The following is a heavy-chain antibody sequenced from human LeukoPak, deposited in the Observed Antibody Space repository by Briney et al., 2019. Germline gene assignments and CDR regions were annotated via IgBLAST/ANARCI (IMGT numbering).Heavy chain of an antibody. Sequence: PGGSLRLSCAASGFSFSRYSMNWVRQAPGKGLEWISYISSGSSTIFYADSVKGRFTISRDNAKNSLYLQMNSLRAEDTAVYYCASDCSGGSLRYWGQGTLVTVSS. CDR2: ISSGSSTI. CDR3: ASDCSGGSLRY. J-gene: IGHJ4*02. D-gene: IGHD2-15*01. V-gene: IGHV3-48*01. CDR1: GFSFSRYS.